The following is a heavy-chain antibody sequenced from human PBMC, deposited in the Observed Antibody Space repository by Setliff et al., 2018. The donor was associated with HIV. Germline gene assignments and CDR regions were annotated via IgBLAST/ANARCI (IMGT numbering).Heavy chain of an antibody. CDR1: GYTFNNYA. Sequence: ASVKVSCKASGYTFNNYAMNWVRQAPGQGLELMGWINTNTGNPTYALGFTGRFVFSLDTSVSTAYLQISSLKAEDTAVYFCARDLKRPNSNFWGGYPIPFDSWGQGTLVTVSS. J-gene: IGHJ4*02. CDR2: INTNTGNP. CDR3: ARDLKRPNSNFWGGYPIPFDS. V-gene: IGHV7-4-1*02. D-gene: IGHD3-3*01.